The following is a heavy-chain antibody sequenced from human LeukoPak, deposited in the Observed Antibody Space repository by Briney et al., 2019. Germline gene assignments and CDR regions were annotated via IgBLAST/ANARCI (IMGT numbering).Heavy chain of an antibody. Sequence: SETLSLTCAVYGGSFSGYYWSWIRQPPGKGLEWIGSIYYSGSTYYNPSLKSRVTISVDTSKNQFSLKLSSVTAADTAVYYCAGGDYDYGDYWGQGTLVTVSS. J-gene: IGHJ4*02. CDR1: GGSFSGYY. V-gene: IGHV4-34*01. CDR3: AGGDYDYGDY. D-gene: IGHD3-16*01. CDR2: IYYSGST.